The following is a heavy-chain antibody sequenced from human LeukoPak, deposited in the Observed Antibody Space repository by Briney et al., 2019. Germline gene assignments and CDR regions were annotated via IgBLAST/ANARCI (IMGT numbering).Heavy chain of an antibody. D-gene: IGHD2-8*02. CDR2: ISGSGDST. V-gene: IGHV3-23*01. J-gene: IGHJ4*02. CDR1: GFTFSGHT. Sequence: PGGSLRLSCAASGFTFSGHTMSWVRQAPGKELEWVSIISGSGDSTYFADSVKGRFTISRDNSKNTLYLQMNSLRAEDTAVYYCASKGCTGGNCKHYFDYWGQGTLVTVAS. CDR3: ASKGCTGGNCKHYFDY.